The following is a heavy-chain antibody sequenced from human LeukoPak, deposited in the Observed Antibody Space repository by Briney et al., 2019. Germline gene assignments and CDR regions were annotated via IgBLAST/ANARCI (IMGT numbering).Heavy chain of an antibody. CDR1: GYTFTYCS. CDR3: ARQPLRFLEWLLVLDY. J-gene: IGHJ4*02. Sequence: ASVKVSCKASGYTFTYCSLHWLQQAPGQGLERMRWITLYNGNTNYAKKFQSRVTITRDMSLRTAYIELSSLRSEDSAVYYWARQPLRFLEWLLVLDYWGQGTLVTVSS. D-gene: IGHD3-3*01. V-gene: IGHV1-68*02. CDR2: ITLYNGNT.